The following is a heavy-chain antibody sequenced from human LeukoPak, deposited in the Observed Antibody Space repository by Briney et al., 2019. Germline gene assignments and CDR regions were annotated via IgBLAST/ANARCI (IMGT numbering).Heavy chain of an antibody. CDR3: ARGASSISGRPGYADS. D-gene: IGHD6-6*01. J-gene: IGHJ4*02. CDR1: DYSIRSGYY. CDR2: IHHSGST. Sequence: PSETLSLTCGVSDYSIRSGYYWGWIRQSPGRGLDWIGTIHHSGSTYYNPSLKSRVTISVDTSKNQFSLKLNSVTAADTAVYYCARGASSISGRPGYADSWGQGALVTVSS. V-gene: IGHV4-38-2*01.